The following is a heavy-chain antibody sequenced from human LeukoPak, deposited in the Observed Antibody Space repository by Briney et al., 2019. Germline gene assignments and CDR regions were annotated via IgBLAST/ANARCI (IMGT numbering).Heavy chain of an antibody. V-gene: IGHV3-74*01. D-gene: IGHD2-21*01. CDR1: GFNFNNYW. Sequence: GGSLRLSCAASGFNFNNYWIYWVRQAPGKGLVWVSHIKTDGTTTTYADSVKGRFTISRDNSKNTLYLQMNSLRAEDTAVYYCAKGELCFDYRGQGTLVTVSS. CDR3: AKGELCFDY. J-gene: IGHJ4*02. CDR2: IKTDGTTT.